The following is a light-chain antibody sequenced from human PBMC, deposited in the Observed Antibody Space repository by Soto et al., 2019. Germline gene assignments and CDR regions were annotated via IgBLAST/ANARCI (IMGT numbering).Light chain of an antibody. CDR2: EVT. CDR1: SSYIGGYNF. CDR3: SLYTTTNTLYV. J-gene: IGLJ1*01. V-gene: IGLV2-14*01. Sequence: QSVLTQPTSVSGSPGQSITISCTGTSSYIGGYNFVSWYQQHSGKAPKLIIYEVTNRPSGVSDRFSGSKSVNTASLTISGLQAEDEADYYCSLYTTTNTLYVFGTGTKVTVL.